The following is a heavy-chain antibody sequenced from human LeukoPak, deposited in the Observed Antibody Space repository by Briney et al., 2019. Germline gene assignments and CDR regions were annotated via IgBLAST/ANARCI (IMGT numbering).Heavy chain of an antibody. Sequence: PGRSLRLSCAASGFTFSRYGMHWVRQAPGKGLEWVSYISSSGSTIYYADSVKGRFTISRDNAKNSLYLQMNSLRAEDTAVYYCAELGITMIGGVWGKGTTVTIPS. J-gene: IGHJ6*04. D-gene: IGHD3-10*02. V-gene: IGHV3-48*03. CDR1: GFTFSRYG. CDR2: ISSSGSTI. CDR3: AELGITMIGGV.